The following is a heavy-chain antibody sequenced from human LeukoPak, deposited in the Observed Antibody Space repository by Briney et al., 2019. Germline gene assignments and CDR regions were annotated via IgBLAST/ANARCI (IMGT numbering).Heavy chain of an antibody. CDR1: EFTVSNNY. J-gene: IGHJ4*02. CDR3: AKDESYYYDSSGKY. D-gene: IGHD3-22*01. Sequence: GGSLRLSCTSSEFTVSNNYMNWVRQAPGKGLEWVSVIYSGGSTYYADFVKGRFTISGDNSKNTLYLQMNSLRAEDTAVYYCAKDESYYYDSSGKYGGQGPLATVSP. V-gene: IGHV3-53*01. CDR2: IYSGGST.